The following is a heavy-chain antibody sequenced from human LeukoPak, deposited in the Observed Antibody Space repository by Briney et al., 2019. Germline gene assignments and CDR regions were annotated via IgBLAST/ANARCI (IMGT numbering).Heavy chain of an antibody. CDR2: IRYDGSNK. CDR3: AKESAIVVVPAAVDY. CDR1: GFTSSSYG. Sequence: GGSLRLSCAASGFTSSSYGMHWVRQAPGKGLEWVAFIRYDGSNKYYADSVKGRFTISRDNSKNTLYLQMNSLRAEDTAVYYCAKESAIVVVPAAVDYWGQGTLVTVSS. V-gene: IGHV3-30*02. D-gene: IGHD2-2*01. J-gene: IGHJ4*02.